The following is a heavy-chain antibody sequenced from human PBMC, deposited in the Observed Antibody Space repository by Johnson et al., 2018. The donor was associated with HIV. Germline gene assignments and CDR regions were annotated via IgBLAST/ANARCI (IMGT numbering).Heavy chain of an antibody. V-gene: IGHV3-66*03. D-gene: IGHD6-6*01. CDR2: IYSGGST. J-gene: IGHJ3*02. Sequence: VESGGGLIQPGGSLRLSCAASGFTVSSNYMSWVRQAPGKGLAWVPVIYSGGSTYYADSVKGRFPISRDNSKNTLYLQMNSLRAEDTAVYYCAKASYSSSGWGAFDIWGQGTMVTVSS. CDR1: GFTVSSNY. CDR3: AKASYSSSGWGAFDI.